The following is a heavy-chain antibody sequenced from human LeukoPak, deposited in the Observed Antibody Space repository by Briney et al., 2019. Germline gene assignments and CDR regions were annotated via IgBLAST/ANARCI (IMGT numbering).Heavy chain of an antibody. V-gene: IGHV3-30-3*01. Sequence: GRSLRLSCAASGFTFSSYAMHWVRQAPGKGLEWVAVISYDGSNKYYADSVKGRFTISRDNSKNTLYLQMNSLRAEDTAVYYCASIEWFGELPNDYWGQGTLVTVSS. CDR3: ASIEWFGELPNDY. CDR2: ISYDGSNK. J-gene: IGHJ4*02. D-gene: IGHD3-10*01. CDR1: GFTFSSYA.